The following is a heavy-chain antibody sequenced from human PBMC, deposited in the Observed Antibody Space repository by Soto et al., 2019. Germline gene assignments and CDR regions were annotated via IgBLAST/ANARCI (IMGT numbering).Heavy chain of an antibody. CDR2: ISAYNGNT. CDR3: ARNYLRYFDWLASYYYYGMDV. V-gene: IGHV1-18*01. D-gene: IGHD3-9*01. Sequence: QVQLVQSGAEVKKPGASVKVSCKASGYTFTSYGISWVRQAPGQGLEWMGWISAYNGNTNYAQKLQGRVTMTTDTSTSTAYMELRSLRSDDTAVYYCARNYLRYFDWLASYYYYGMDVWGQGTTVTVSS. J-gene: IGHJ6*02. CDR1: GYTFTSYG.